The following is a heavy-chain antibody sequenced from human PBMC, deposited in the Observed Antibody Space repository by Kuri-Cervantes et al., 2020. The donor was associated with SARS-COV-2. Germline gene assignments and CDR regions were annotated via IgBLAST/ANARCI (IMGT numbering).Heavy chain of an antibody. Sequence: LRLSCAISGASVSSNSAAWNWIRQSPSRGLEWLGRTYYRSKWYNDYAVSVKSRITINPDTSKNQFSLQLNSVTPEDTAVYYCATTGEWELHLYYFDYWGQGTLVTVSS. D-gene: IGHD1-26*01. J-gene: IGHJ4*02. CDR3: ATTGEWELHLYYFDY. CDR2: TYYRSKWYN. CDR1: GASVSSNSAA. V-gene: IGHV6-1*01.